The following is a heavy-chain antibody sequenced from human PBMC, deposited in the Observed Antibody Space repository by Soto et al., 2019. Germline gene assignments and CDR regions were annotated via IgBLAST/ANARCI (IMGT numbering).Heavy chain of an antibody. J-gene: IGHJ4*02. D-gene: IGHD2-15*01. CDR3: ARARGVYCSGGSCYLDY. CDR2: IDPSGGST. Sequence: QVQLVQSGAEVKKPGALVKVSCRASGYTFTSYYVHWVRQAPGHGLEWMGIIDPSGGSTSYPEKFQGRVTMTRDTSTSTVYMELSSLRSDDTAVYYCARARGVYCSGGSCYLDYWGQGTLVTVSS. CDR1: GYTFTSYY. V-gene: IGHV1-46*01.